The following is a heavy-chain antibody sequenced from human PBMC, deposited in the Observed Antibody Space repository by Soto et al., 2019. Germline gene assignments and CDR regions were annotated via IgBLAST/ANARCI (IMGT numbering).Heavy chain of an antibody. CDR1: GFTFGDYA. Sequence: GGSLRLSCTASGFTFGDYAMSWFRQAPGKGLEWVGSIRSKAYGGTTEYAASVKGRFTISRDDSKSIAYLQMNSLKTEDTAVYYCTQTGGTPYYYGMDVWGQGTTVTVSS. D-gene: IGHD3-16*01. V-gene: IGHV3-49*03. J-gene: IGHJ6*02. CDR3: TQTGGTPYYYGMDV. CDR2: IRSKAYGGTT.